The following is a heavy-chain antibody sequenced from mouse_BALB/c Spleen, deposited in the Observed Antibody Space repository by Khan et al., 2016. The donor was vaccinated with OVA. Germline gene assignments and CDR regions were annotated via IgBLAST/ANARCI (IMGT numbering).Heavy chain of an antibody. V-gene: IGHV1-31*01. D-gene: IGHD2-14*01. Sequence: EVQLQESGPELMKPGASVKISCKASGYSFTSYYIHWVMQSRGQSLEWIGYVDPFSAVTTYNQKFKGKATLTVDKSSSTAYIHLSNLTSEDSAVYYCTRQGYVAWFTYWGQGTLVTVSA. J-gene: IGHJ3*01. CDR1: GYSFTSYY. CDR3: TRQGYVAWFTY. CDR2: VDPFSAVT.